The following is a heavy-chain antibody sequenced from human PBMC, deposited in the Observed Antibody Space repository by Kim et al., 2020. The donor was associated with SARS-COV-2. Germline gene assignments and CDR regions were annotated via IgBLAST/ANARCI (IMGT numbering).Heavy chain of an antibody. V-gene: IGHV4-59*01. Sequence: RVTISVDTSKNQFSLKLSSVTAADTAVYYCARDVQLERRGAYYYYYGMDVWGQGTTVTVSS. CDR3: ARDVQLERRGAYYYYYGMDV. J-gene: IGHJ6*02. D-gene: IGHD1-1*01.